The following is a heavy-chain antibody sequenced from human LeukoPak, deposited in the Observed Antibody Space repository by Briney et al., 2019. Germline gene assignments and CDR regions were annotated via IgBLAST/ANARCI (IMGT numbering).Heavy chain of an antibody. CDR2: IYSGGST. Sequence: GGYLRLSCAASGFTVSSNYMSWVRQAPGKGRVWVSVIYSGGSTYYAASVKGRFTISRDNSKNTLYLQTNSLSAEVTAVYYCARGERGSYDFDYWGQGTLVTVSS. V-gene: IGHV3-53*01. J-gene: IGHJ4*02. D-gene: IGHD1-26*01. CDR3: ARGERGSYDFDY. CDR1: GFTVSSNY.